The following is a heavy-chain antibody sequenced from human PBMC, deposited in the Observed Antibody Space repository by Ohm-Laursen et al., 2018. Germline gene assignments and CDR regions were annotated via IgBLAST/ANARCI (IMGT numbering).Heavy chain of an antibody. Sequence: SLRLSCTAPGFIFSNYWMTWVRQAPGKGLEWVANIRKDGGETYYVDSVKGRFTISRDNAKNSLYLHVDSLRGEDTAVYYCARLRGGYDFDYWGQGTLVTVSS. J-gene: IGHJ4*02. CDR2: IRKDGGET. CDR3: ARLRGGYDFDY. D-gene: IGHD5-12*01. V-gene: IGHV3-7*01. CDR1: GFIFSNYW.